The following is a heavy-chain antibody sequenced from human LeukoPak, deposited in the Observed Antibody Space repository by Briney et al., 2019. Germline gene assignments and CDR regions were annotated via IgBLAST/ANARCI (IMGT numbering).Heavy chain of an antibody. V-gene: IGHV3-15*01. J-gene: IGHJ4*02. CDR2: IKRKTDGGTT. CDR3: AKDDYGDLGY. CDR1: GFTFSNGW. D-gene: IGHD4-17*01. Sequence: GGSLRLSCAASGFTFSNGWMSWVRQAPGKGLEWVGRIKRKTDGGTTDYAAPVKGRFTISRDDSKNTLYLQMNSLRAEDTAVYYCAKDDYGDLGYWGQGTLVTVSS.